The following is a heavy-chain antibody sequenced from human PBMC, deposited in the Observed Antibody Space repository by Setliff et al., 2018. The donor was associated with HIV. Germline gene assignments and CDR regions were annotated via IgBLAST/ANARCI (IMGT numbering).Heavy chain of an antibody. J-gene: IGHJ1*01. CDR1: GGSFSGYY. D-gene: IGHD1-26*01. Sequence: SETLSLTCAVYGGSFSGYYWSWIRQPPGKGLEWIGEINHSGSTNYNPSLKSRVTISVDTSKNQFSLKLSSVTAADTAVYYCARGRMRSPATSQAYFQHWGQGTLVTVSS. V-gene: IGHV4-34*01. CDR3: ARGRMRSPATSQAYFQH. CDR2: INHSGST.